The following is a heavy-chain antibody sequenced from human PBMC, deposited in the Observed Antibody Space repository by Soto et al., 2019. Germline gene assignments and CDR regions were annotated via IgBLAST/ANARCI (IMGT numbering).Heavy chain of an antibody. J-gene: IGHJ4*02. CDR3: ARVKQLVGIDY. V-gene: IGHV4-4*07. CDR1: GCSISSYY. Sequence: XETLSLTCTVSGCSISSYYWSWIRQPAGKGLEWIGRIYTSGSTNYNPSLKSRVTMSVDTSKNQFSLKLSSVTAADTAVYYCARVKQLVGIDYWGQGTLVTVSS. D-gene: IGHD6-6*01. CDR2: IYTSGST.